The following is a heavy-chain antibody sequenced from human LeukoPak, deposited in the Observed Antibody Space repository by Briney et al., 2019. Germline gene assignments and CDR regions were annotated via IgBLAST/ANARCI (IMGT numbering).Heavy chain of an antibody. J-gene: IGHJ6*03. CDR3: AKGGGSPFYYYYNYMDV. CDR2: ISSSGSTI. D-gene: IGHD3-16*01. CDR1: GFTFSSYE. Sequence: GGSLRLSCAASGFTFSSYEMNWVRQAPGKGLEWVSYISSSGSTIYYADSVKGRFTISRDNPQSTLYLQMNSLSAEDTAMYYCAKGGGSPFYYYYNYMDVWGKGTTVTISS. V-gene: IGHV3-48*03.